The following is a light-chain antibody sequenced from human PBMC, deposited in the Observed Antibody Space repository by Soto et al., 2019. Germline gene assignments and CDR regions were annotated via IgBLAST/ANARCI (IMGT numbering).Light chain of an antibody. CDR1: QSVSNNY. Sequence: EIVLTQSPGTLSLSPGERATLSCRASQSVSNNYLAWYQQKPGQAPRLLIYGASNRATGIPDRFSGSGSGTDFTLTISRLEPEDFAVFYCQQSHNSPPTFGQGTKVDIK. CDR3: QQSHNSPPT. J-gene: IGKJ1*01. CDR2: GAS. V-gene: IGKV3-20*01.